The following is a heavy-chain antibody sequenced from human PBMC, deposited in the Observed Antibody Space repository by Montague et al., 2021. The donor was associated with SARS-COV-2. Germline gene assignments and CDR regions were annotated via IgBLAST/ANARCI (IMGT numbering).Heavy chain of an antibody. CDR3: AREGSVLGVEAFDI. CDR1: GFTFSSYA. Sequence: SLSLSWAASGFTFSSYAMHWVRQAPGKRLEWVAVISYDGSNKYYADSVKGRFTISRDNSKNTLYLQMNSLRAEDTAVYYCAREGSVLGVEAFDIWGQGTMVTVSS. J-gene: IGHJ3*02. V-gene: IGHV3-30-3*01. D-gene: IGHD3-16*01. CDR2: ISYDGSNK.